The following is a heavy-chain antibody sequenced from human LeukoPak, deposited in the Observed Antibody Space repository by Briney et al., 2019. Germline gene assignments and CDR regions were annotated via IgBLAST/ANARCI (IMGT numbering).Heavy chain of an antibody. CDR2: IYYSGST. J-gene: IGHJ6*02. V-gene: IGHV4-59*12. CDR1: GGSISSYY. D-gene: IGHD1-7*01. CDR3: ARDRLELYGMDV. Sequence: SETLSLTCTVSGGSISSYYWSWIRQPPGKGLEWIGYIYYSGSTYYNPSLKSRVTISVDTSKNQFSLKLSSVTAADTAVYYCARDRLELYGMDVWGQGTTVTVS.